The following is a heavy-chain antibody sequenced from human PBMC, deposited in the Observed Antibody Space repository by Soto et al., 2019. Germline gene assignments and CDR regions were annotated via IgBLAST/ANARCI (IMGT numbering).Heavy chain of an antibody. CDR3: ARDSTGHSYGPDPYYYYYMDV. J-gene: IGHJ6*03. D-gene: IGHD5-18*01. V-gene: IGHV4-31*03. CDR2: IYYSGST. Sequence: SETLSLTCTVSGGSISSGGYYWSWIRQHPGKGLEWIGYIYYSGSTYYNPSLKSRVTISVDTSKNQFSLKLSSVTAADTAVYYCARDSTGHSYGPDPYYYYYMDVWGKGTTVTVSS. CDR1: GGSISSGGYY.